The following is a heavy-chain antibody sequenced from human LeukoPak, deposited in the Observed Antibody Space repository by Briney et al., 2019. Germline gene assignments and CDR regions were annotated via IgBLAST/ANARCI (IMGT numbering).Heavy chain of an antibody. D-gene: IGHD3-9*01. CDR1: GFTFSSYW. CDR2: IKQDGSEK. CDR3: ARDIIPLGYDILTGFDY. Sequence: PGGSLRLSCAASGFTFSSYWMSWVRQAPGKGLEWVANIKQDGSEKYYVDSVKGRFTISRDNAKNSLYLQMNSLRAEDTAVYYCARDIIPLGYDILTGFDYWGQGTLVTVSS. V-gene: IGHV3-7*01. J-gene: IGHJ4*02.